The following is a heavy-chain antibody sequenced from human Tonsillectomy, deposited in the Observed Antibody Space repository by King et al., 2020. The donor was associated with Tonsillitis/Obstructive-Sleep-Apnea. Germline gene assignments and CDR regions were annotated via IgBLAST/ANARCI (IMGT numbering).Heavy chain of an antibody. CDR1: GFTFSNAW. V-gene: IGHV3-15*01. J-gene: IGHJ4*02. CDR2: MKSKTDGGTT. Sequence: QLVQSGGGLVKPGGSLRLSCAASGFTFSNAWMSWVRQAPGKGLEWVGRMKSKTDGGTTDYAAPVKGRFTISRDDSKNTLYLQMNSLKTEDTAVYYCTTGRASYWGQGTLVTVSS. CDR3: TTGRASY.